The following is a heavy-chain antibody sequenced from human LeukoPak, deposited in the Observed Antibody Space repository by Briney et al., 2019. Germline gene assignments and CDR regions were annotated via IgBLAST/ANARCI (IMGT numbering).Heavy chain of an antibody. CDR2: IIPIFGTA. D-gene: IGHD2-21*02. J-gene: IGHJ6*03. CDR1: GGTFSSYS. CDR3: ARAGDDEHYYYYYMDV. Sequence: SSVKVSCKASGGTFSSYSISWVRQAPGQGLEWMGGIIPIFGTANYAQKFQGRVTITADESTSTAYMELSSLRSEDTAVYYCARAGDDEHYYYYYMDVWGKGTTVTVSS. V-gene: IGHV1-69*01.